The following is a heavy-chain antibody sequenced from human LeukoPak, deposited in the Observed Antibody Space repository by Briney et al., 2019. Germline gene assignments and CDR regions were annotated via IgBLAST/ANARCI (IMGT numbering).Heavy chain of an antibody. D-gene: IGHD2-2*02. Sequence: PGGSLRLSCAASGFTFSSYAMSWVRQAPGKGLEWVSAISGSGYSTYYADSVKGRFTISRDNSKNTLYLQMNSLRADDTAVYYCAEEYCGSTRCYTFGLDEYFHHWGQGTLVTVSS. V-gene: IGHV3-23*01. J-gene: IGHJ1*01. CDR3: AEEYCGSTRCYTFGLDEYFHH. CDR2: ISGSGYST. CDR1: GFTFSSYA.